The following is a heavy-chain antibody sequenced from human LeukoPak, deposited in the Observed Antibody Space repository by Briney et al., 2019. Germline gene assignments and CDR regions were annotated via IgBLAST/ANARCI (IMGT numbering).Heavy chain of an antibody. J-gene: IGHJ4*02. CDR2: ISAGGGST. Sequence: GGSLRLSCAASGFTFSSYAINWVRQAPGKGLEWVSSISAGGGSTYYADSVKGRFTISRDNSKNTLYLQMNSLRAEDTAVYYCAKPARTDYADYWGQGTLVTVSS. D-gene: IGHD1-14*01. CDR3: AKPARTDYADY. CDR1: GFTFSSYA. V-gene: IGHV3-23*01.